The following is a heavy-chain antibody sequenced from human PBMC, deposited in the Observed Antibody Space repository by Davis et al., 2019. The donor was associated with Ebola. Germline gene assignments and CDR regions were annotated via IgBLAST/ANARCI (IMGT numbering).Heavy chain of an antibody. J-gene: IGHJ4*02. CDR1: GYTFTNYY. Sequence: ASVKVSCKASGYTFTNYYVSWVRQAPGQGLEWMGIINPSGDTPRYAHNFQGRVTMTRDTSTSTVYMELTTLRSEDTAMYYCAGPAGTTEHWFDYWGQGTQVTVSS. D-gene: IGHD1-1*01. V-gene: IGHV1-46*01. CDR3: AGPAGTTEHWFDY. CDR2: INPSGDTP.